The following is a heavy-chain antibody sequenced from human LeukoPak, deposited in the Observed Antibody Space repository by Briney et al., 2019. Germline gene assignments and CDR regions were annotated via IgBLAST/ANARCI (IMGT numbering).Heavy chain of an antibody. V-gene: IGHV3-21*01. J-gene: IGHJ3*02. CDR1: GFTFSSYS. Sequence: GGSLRLSCAASGFTFSSYSMNWVRQAPGKGLEWVSFISSSNSYIYYADSVKGRFTISRDSAKNSLYVQMNSLRAEDTAVYYCARLYYYDSSYAFDIWGQGTMVTVSS. D-gene: IGHD3-22*01. CDR2: ISSSNSYI. CDR3: ARLYYYDSSYAFDI.